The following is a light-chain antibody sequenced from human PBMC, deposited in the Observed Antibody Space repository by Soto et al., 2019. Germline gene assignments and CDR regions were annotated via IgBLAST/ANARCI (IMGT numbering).Light chain of an antibody. CDR2: DVS. CDR1: SSDVGDYNY. CDR3: SSYTSNSTVV. V-gene: IGLV2-14*03. J-gene: IGLJ2*01. Sequence: QSALTQPASVSGSPGQSITISCTGTSSDVGDYNYVSWYQEHPGKAPKLMIYDVSNRPSGVSNRFSGSKSGNTASLTISGLQAEDEADYYCSSYTSNSTVVFGGGTKLTVL.